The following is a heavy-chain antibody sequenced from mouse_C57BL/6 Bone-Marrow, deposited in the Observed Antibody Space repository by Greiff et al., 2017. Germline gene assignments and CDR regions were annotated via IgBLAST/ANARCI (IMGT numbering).Heavy chain of an antibody. V-gene: IGHV1-81*01. CDR2: IYPRSGNT. CDR3: APDLLWLRRGY. CDR1: GYTFTSYG. D-gene: IGHD2-2*01. Sequence: QVQLQQSGAELARPGASVKLSCKASGYTFTSYGISWVKQRTGQGLEWIGEIYPRSGNTYYNGKFKGKATLTADKSSSTAYMELRSLTSEDSAVYFCAPDLLWLRRGYWGQGTTLTVSS. J-gene: IGHJ2*01.